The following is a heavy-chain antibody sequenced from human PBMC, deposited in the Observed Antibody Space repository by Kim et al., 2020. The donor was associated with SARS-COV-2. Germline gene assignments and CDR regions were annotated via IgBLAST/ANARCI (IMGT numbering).Heavy chain of an antibody. Sequence: SVKVSCKASGGTFSSYAISWVRQAPGQGLEWMGGIIPIFGTANYAQKFQGRVTITADESTSTAYMELSSLRSEDTAVYYCATPPLAGYSSSWYSDYYGMDVWGQGTTVTVSS. J-gene: IGHJ6*02. CDR2: IIPIFGTA. V-gene: IGHV1-69*13. CDR3: ATPPLAGYSSSWYSDYYGMDV. D-gene: IGHD6-13*01. CDR1: GGTFSSYA.